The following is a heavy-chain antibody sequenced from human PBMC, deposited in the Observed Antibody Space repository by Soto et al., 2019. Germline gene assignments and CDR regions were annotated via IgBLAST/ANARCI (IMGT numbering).Heavy chain of an antibody. D-gene: IGHD6-19*01. CDR3: ARNPLRIAVAGTGDY. V-gene: IGHV1-18*01. J-gene: IGHJ4*02. CDR2: ISAYNGNT. CDR1: GYTFTGYA. Sequence: ASVKVSCKASGYTFTGYAMHWVRQAPGQRLEWMGWISAYNGNTNYAQKLQGRVTMTTDTSTSTAYMELRSLRSDDTAVYYCARNPLRIAVAGTGDYWGQGTLVTVSS.